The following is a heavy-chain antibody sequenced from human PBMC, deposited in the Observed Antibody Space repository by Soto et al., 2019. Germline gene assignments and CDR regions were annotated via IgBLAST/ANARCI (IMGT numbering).Heavy chain of an antibody. Sequence: QVRLVQSGAEVKKPGSSVKVSCKASGGTFSNHAINWVRQAPGQGPEWMGVIILPFGTPNYAQRFQGRVTITADESMTTAYMELNGLRSEDTAVYYCARGLDYAGYIDYWGQGSLVTVSS. V-gene: IGHV1-69*13. CDR3: ARGLDYAGYIDY. J-gene: IGHJ4*02. CDR2: IILPFGTP. D-gene: IGHD4-17*01. CDR1: GGTFSNHA.